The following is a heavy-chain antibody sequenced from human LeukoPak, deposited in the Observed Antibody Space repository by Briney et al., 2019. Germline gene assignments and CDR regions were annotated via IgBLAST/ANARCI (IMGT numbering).Heavy chain of an antibody. CDR1: GYTFTSYG. Sequence: GASVKVSCKASGYTFTSYGISWVRQAPGQGLEWMGWISAYNGNTNYAQKFQGRVTMTTDTSTSTGYTELRSLRSDDTAVYYCARDLKRTVGATTASDYWGQGTLVTVSS. CDR2: ISAYNGNT. V-gene: IGHV1-18*01. CDR3: ARDLKRTVGATTASDY. J-gene: IGHJ4*02. D-gene: IGHD1-26*01.